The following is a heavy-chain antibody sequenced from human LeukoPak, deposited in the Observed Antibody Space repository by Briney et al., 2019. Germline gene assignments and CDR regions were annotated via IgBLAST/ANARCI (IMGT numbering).Heavy chain of an antibody. CDR3: ATDSPYYYGSGSSGAFDI. CDR2: FDPEDGET. Sequence: GASVKVSGKVSGYTLTELSMHWVRQAPGKGLEWMGGFDPEDGETIYAQKFQGRVTMTEDTSTDTAYMELSSLRSEDTAVYYCATDSPYYYGSGSSGAFDIWGQGTMVTVSS. CDR1: GYTLTELS. D-gene: IGHD3-10*01. V-gene: IGHV1-24*01. J-gene: IGHJ3*02.